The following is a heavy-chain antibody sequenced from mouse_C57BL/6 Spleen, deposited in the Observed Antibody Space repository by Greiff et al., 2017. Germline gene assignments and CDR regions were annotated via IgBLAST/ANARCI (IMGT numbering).Heavy chain of an antibody. V-gene: IGHV1-82*01. CDR2: IYPGDGDT. J-gene: IGHJ3*01. CDR1: GYAFSSSW. Sequence: QVQLQQSGPELVKPGASVKISCKASGYAFSSSWMNWVKQRPGQGLEWIGRIYPGDGDTNYNGKFKGKATLTADKSSSTAYMQLSSLTSEDSAVYFCARGSTVVGSWFAYWGQGTLVTVSA. CDR3: ARGSTVVGSWFAY. D-gene: IGHD1-1*01.